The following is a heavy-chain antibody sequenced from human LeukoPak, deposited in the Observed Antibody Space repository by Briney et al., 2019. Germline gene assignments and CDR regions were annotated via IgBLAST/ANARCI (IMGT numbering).Heavy chain of an antibody. D-gene: IGHD5-18*01. V-gene: IGHV3-48*03. CDR1: GFTFSSYE. CDR3: ARGYSYGSDY. J-gene: IGHJ4*02. CDR2: ISSSGSTI. Sequence: GGSLRLSCAASGFTFSSYEMNWVRQAPGKGLEWVSYISSSGSTIYYAVSVKGRFTISRDNAKNSLYLQMNSLRAEDTAVYYCARGYSYGSDYWGQGTLVTVSS.